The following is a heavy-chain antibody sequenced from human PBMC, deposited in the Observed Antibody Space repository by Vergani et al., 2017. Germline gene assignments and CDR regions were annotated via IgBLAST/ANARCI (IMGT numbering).Heavy chain of an antibody. D-gene: IGHD3-10*01. CDR2: IDWDDDK. CDR3: ARIRSGLYYYGSGSPGGRDV. CDR1: GFSLSTSGMC. Sequence: QVTLRESGPALVKPTQTLTLTCTFSGFSLSTSGMCVSWIRQPPGKALEWLALIDWDDDKYYSTSLKTRLTISKDTSKNQVVLTMTNMDPVDTATYYCARIRSGLYYYGSGSPGGRDVWDQGP. J-gene: IGHJ6*02. V-gene: IGHV2-70*01.